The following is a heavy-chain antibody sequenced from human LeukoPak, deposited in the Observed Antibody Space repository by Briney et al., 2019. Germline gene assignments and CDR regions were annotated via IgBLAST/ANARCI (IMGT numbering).Heavy chain of an antibody. D-gene: IGHD3-16*01. J-gene: IGHJ5*02. V-gene: IGHV4-59*08. CDR2: IHYTGST. Sequence: PSETLSLTCTVSDVSITSNFWSWIRQPPGKGLEWIGYIHYTGSTNYNPSLKSRVTISIDTSQKQFSLKLNSVTAADTAVYYCVRLGEVSPQYNWFDPWGQGTLVSVSS. CDR1: DVSITSNF. CDR3: VRLGEVSPQYNWFDP.